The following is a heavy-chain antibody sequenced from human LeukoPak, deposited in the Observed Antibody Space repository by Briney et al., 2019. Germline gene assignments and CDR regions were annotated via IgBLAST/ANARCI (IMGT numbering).Heavy chain of an antibody. CDR2: IYYSGST. J-gene: IGHJ4*02. Sequence: PSETLSLTCTVSGGSLSSHYWSWIRQPPGKGLEWIGYIYYSGSTNYNPSLTSRGTISVDTSKNQFSLKLSSVTSADTAVYYCARVVDGYNYYFDYWGQGTLVTVSS. CDR3: ARVVDGYNYYFDY. D-gene: IGHD5-24*01. CDR1: GGSLSSHY. V-gene: IGHV4-59*11.